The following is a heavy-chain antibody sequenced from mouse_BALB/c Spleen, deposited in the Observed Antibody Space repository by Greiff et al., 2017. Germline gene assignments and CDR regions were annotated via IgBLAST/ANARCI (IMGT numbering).Heavy chain of an antibody. CDR2: ISYSGST. J-gene: IGHJ2*01. CDR1: GYSITSDYA. Sequence: EVKLVESGPGLVKPSQSLSLTCTVTGYSITSDYAWNWIRQFPGNKLEWMGYISYSGSTSYNPSLKSRISITRDTSKNQFFLQLNSVTTEDTATYYCSGWDYFDYWGQGTTLTVSS. CDR3: SGWDYFDY. V-gene: IGHV3-2*02. D-gene: IGHD3-3*01.